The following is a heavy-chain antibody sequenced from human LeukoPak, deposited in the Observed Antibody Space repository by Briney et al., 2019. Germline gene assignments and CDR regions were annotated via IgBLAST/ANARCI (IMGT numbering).Heavy chain of an antibody. V-gene: IGHV4-59*02. CDR1: GFTVSSNY. CDR3: ARGSWQLAEEVY. D-gene: IGHD6-6*01. Sequence: NPGGSLRLSCAASGFTVSSNYMSWIRQPPGKGLECIGNIYYSGSTYYNPSLKSRVTISVDTSKNQFSLKLSPVTAADTAVYYCARGSWQLAEEVYWGQGTLVTVSS. CDR2: IYYSGST. J-gene: IGHJ4*02.